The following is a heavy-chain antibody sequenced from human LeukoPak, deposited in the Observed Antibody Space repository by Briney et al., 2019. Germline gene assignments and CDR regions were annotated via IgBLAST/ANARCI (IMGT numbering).Heavy chain of an antibody. D-gene: IGHD2-15*01. Sequence: GASVKVSCKASGYTFTSYGISWVRQAPGQGLEWMGWISTYNGNTNYAQKLEGRVTMTTDTSTSTAYMELRSLGSDDTAVYYCARDVRAASGGSCYSCYYYGMDVWGQGTTVTVSS. CDR1: GYTFTSYG. CDR3: ARDVRAASGGSCYSCYYYGMDV. J-gene: IGHJ6*02. V-gene: IGHV1-18*01. CDR2: ISTYNGNT.